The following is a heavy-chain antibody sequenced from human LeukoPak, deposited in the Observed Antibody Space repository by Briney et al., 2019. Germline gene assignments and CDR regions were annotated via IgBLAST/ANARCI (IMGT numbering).Heavy chain of an antibody. V-gene: IGHV3-21*01. Sequence: PGGSLRLSCAAPGFTFSSYSMNWVRQAPGKGLEWVSSISSSSIYIYYADSVKGRFTISRDNAKNSLYLQMNSLTTEDTAVYYCARDPQGSRSSFYYIDLWGKGTAVRVSS. CDR1: GFTFSSYS. J-gene: IGHJ6*03. CDR2: ISSSSIYI. CDR3: ARDPQGSRSSFYYIDL.